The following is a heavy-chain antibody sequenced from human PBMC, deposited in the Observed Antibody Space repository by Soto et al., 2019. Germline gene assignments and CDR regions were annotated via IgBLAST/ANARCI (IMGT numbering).Heavy chain of an antibody. CDR3: AAVGDIVATDHFDY. V-gene: IGHV1-58*01. CDR2: IVVGSGNT. J-gene: IGHJ4*02. CDR1: GFTFTSSA. Sequence: SVKVSCKASGFTFTSSAVQWVRQARGQRLEWIGWIVVGSGNTNYAQKFQERVTITRDMSTSTAYMELSSLRSEDTAVYYCAAVGDIVATDHFDYWGQGTLATVSS. D-gene: IGHD5-12*01.